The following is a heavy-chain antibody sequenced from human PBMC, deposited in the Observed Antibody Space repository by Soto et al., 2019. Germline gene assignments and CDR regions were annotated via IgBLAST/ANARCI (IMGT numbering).Heavy chain of an antibody. V-gene: IGHV3-48*02. CDR1: GFTFSSYS. J-gene: IGHJ4*02. D-gene: IGHD3-16*02. CDR2: ISSSSSTI. CDR3: ARDYYDYVWGSYRLMYYFDY. Sequence: EVQLVESGGGLVQPGGSLRLSCAASGFTFSSYSMNWVRQAPGKGLEWVSYISSSSSTIYYADSVKARFTISRDNAKNSLYLQMNSLRDEDTAVYYCARDYYDYVWGSYRLMYYFDYWGQGTLVTVCS.